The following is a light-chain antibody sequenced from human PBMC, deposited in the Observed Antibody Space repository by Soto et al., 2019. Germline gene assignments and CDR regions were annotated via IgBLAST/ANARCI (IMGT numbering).Light chain of an antibody. CDR2: EVS. V-gene: IGLV2-14*01. CDR3: CSHTTNRALNWV. Sequence: QSVLTQPASVSGSPGQSITISCTGTSSDIGGYEFVSWYQHHPGKAPKLIIYEVSNRPSGVSNRFSGAKSGTTASLTISGLQAEDEGDYYCCSHTTNRALNWVFGGGTKLTVL. CDR1: SSDIGGYEF. J-gene: IGLJ3*02.